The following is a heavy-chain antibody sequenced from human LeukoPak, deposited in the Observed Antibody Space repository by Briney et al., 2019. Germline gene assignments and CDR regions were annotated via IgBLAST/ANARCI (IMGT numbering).Heavy chain of an antibody. CDR3: ARTAYSGSYHSDY. J-gene: IGHJ4*02. CDR2: IYYSGST. Sequence: SETLSLTCTVSGGSVNSGSYYWNWIRQPPGKGLEWIGYIYYSGSTNYNPSLKSRVTISVDTSKNQFSLKLSSVTAADTAVYYCARTAYSGSYHSDYWGQGTLVTVSS. D-gene: IGHD1-26*01. CDR1: GGSVNSGSYY. V-gene: IGHV4-61*01.